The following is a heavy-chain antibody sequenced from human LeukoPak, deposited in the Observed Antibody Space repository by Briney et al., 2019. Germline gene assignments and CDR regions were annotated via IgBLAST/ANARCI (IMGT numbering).Heavy chain of an antibody. CDR2: IIPIFGTA. V-gene: IGHV1-69*06. CDR1: GGTFSSYA. Sequence: ASVKVSCKASGGTFSSYAISWVRQAPGQGLEWMGGIIPIFGTANYAQKFQGRVTITADKSTCTAYMELSSLRSEDTAVYYCARRGGYSYGYAFDIWGQGTMVTVSS. D-gene: IGHD5-18*01. J-gene: IGHJ3*02. CDR3: ARRGGYSYGYAFDI.